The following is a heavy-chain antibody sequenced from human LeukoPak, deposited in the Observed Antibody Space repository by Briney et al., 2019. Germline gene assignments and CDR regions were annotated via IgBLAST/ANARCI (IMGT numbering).Heavy chain of an antibody. Sequence: ASVKVSCKASGYTFTSYAMHWVRQAPGQRLEWMGWINAGNGNTKYSQKFQGRVTITADESTSTAYMELSSLRSEDTAVYYCARAPYYYGSGSHIGYFDYWGQGTLVTVSS. CDR2: INAGNGNT. J-gene: IGHJ4*02. D-gene: IGHD3-10*01. V-gene: IGHV1-3*01. CDR1: GYTFTSYA. CDR3: ARAPYYYGSGSHIGYFDY.